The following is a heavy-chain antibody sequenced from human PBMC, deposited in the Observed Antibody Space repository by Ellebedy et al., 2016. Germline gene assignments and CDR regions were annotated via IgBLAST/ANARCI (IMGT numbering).Heavy chain of an antibody. CDR1: GESFTDSY. J-gene: IGHJ5*02. CDR2: INHSGST. V-gene: IGHV4-34*01. Sequence: SETLSLTCAVYGESFTDSYWTWIRQPAGRGLEWSGRINHSGSTNSNPSLKSRVTLSIDTSQNQFSMKLDSVTAADTAVYYCARRGITARRRGWFDPWGQGTLVTVSS. CDR3: ARRGITARRRGWFDP. D-gene: IGHD6-6*01.